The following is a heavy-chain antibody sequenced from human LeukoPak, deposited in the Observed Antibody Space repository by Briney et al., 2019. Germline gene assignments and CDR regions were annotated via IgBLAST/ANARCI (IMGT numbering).Heavy chain of an antibody. V-gene: IGHV3-7*01. J-gene: IGHJ4*02. CDR3: ARERALAS. CDR1: GFTFSSYW. Sequence: GGSLRLSCAASGFTFSSYWMSWVRQAPGKGLEWVATIRQDGTEKYYVDSVKGRFTISRDNAKSSLYLQINSLRAEDTAVYYCARERALASWGQGTLVTVSS. CDR2: IRQDGTEK. D-gene: IGHD6-19*01.